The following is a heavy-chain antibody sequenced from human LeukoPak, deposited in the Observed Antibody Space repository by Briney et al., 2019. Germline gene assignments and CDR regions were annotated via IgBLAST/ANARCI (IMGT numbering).Heavy chain of an antibody. CDR3: ARVGSIAAAGTPDY. Sequence: SGGSLRLSCAASGFTFSSYSMNWVRQAPGKGLEWIGEINHSGSTNYNPSLKSRVTISVDTSKNQFSLKLSSVTAADTAVYYCARVGSIAAAGTPDYWGQGTLVTVSS. D-gene: IGHD6-13*01. CDR1: GFTFSSYS. CDR2: INHSGST. J-gene: IGHJ4*02. V-gene: IGHV4-34*01.